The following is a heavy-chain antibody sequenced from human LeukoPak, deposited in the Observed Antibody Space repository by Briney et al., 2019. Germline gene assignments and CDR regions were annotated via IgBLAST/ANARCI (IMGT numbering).Heavy chain of an antibody. CDR2: IYYSGST. J-gene: IGHJ4*02. D-gene: IGHD6-13*01. Sequence: PSETLSLTCTVSGGSISSNKYYWGWIRQPPGKGLEWIGSIYYSGSTYYNPSLKSRVTISVDTSKNQFSLKLSSVTAADTAVYYCARDSSSWYGFYWGQGTLVTVSS. V-gene: IGHV4-39*07. CDR1: GGSISSNKYY. CDR3: ARDSSSWYGFY.